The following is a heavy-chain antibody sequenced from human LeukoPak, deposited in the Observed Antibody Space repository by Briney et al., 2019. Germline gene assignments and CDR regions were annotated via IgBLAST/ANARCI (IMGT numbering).Heavy chain of an antibody. CDR2: IYYNGGT. J-gene: IGHJ4*02. CDR3: ASKKGSGSPFDS. CDR1: GGSVTSGTYY. V-gene: IGHV4-61*01. D-gene: IGHD1-26*01. Sequence: SETLSLTCTVSGGSVTSGTYYWHWIRQPPGKGLEWIGYIYYNGGTNYNPSLKSRVTISVDTSKNQFSLKLSSVTAADTALYYCASKKGSGSPFDSWGQGTLVTVSS.